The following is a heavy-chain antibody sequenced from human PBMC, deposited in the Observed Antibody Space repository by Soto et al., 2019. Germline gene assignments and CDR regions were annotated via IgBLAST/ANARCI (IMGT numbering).Heavy chain of an antibody. CDR1: GFTFSSYA. D-gene: IGHD6-6*01. CDR3: ARESIAARSGPVSYYYYGMDV. CDR2: ISYDGSNK. Sequence: QVQLVESGGGVVQPGRSLRLSCAASGFTFSSYAMHWVRQAPGKGLEWVAVISYDGSNKYYADSVKGRFTISRDNSKNTLYLQMNSLRAEDTAVYYCARESIAARSGPVSYYYYGMDVWGQGTTVTVSS. J-gene: IGHJ6*02. V-gene: IGHV3-30-3*01.